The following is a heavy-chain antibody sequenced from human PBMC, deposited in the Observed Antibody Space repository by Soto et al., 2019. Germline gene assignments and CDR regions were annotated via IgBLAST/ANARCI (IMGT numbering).Heavy chain of an antibody. V-gene: IGHV3-23*01. CDR2: ISGSGGST. Sequence: EVQLLESGGGLVQPGGSLSLSCAASGLTFSSYAMSWVRQAPGRGLEWVSAISGSGGSTYYADSVKGRFTISRDNSKNTLYLQMNSLRAEDTAVYYCAKDTSWFGELLEAFDIWGQGTMVTVSS. D-gene: IGHD3-10*01. CDR1: GLTFSSYA. J-gene: IGHJ3*02. CDR3: AKDTSWFGELLEAFDI.